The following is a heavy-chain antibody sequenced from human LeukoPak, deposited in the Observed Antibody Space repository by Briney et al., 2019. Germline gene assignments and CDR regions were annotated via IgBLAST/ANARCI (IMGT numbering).Heavy chain of an antibody. V-gene: IGHV4-39*01. D-gene: IGHD3-9*01. CDR3: ARAEDIYRRLDL. CDR2: INYSWST. CDR1: GGSISSGSYY. Sequence: SETLSLTCTVSGGSISSGSYYWGWIRRPPGKGLEWIGSINYSWSTYYNPSLKSRVTISVDTSKNRFSLKLSSVTAADTAVYYCARAEDIYRRLDLWGQGTMVTVSS. J-gene: IGHJ3*01.